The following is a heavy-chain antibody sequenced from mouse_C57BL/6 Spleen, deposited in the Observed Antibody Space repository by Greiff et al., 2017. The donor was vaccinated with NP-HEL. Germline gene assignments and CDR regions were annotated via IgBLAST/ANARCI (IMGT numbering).Heavy chain of an antibody. J-gene: IGHJ1*03. D-gene: IGHD2-5*01. CDR2: INPSNGGT. CDR3: ARWGYYSNYWYFDV. Sequence: QVQLKQPGTELVKPGASVKLSCKASGYTFTSYWMHWVKQRPGQGLEWIGNINPSNGGTNYNEKFKSKATLTVDKSSSTAYMQLSSLTSEDSAVYYCARWGYYSNYWYFDVWGTGTTVTVSS. V-gene: IGHV1-53*01. CDR1: GYTFTSYW.